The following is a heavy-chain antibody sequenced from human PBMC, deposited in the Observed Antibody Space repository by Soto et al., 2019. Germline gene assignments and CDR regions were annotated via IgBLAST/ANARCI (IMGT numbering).Heavy chain of an antibody. CDR1: GYTFTSYA. CDR2: INAGNGNT. D-gene: IGHD3-22*01. V-gene: IGHV1-3*01. CDR3: ARWSYYDSSGYNYYYYYGMDV. J-gene: IGHJ6*02. Sequence: VASVKVSCKASGYTFTSYAMHWVRQAPGQRLEWMGWINAGNGNTKYSQKFQGRVTITRDTSASTAYMELSSLRSEDTAVYYCARWSYYDSSGYNYYYYYGMDVWGQGTTVTVSS.